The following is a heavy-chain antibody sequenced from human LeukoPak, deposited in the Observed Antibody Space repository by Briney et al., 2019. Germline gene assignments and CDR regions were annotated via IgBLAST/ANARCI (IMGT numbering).Heavy chain of an antibody. J-gene: IGHJ6*03. CDR1: GGTLNSYV. D-gene: IGHD2-15*01. CDR3: ATLCCGSYYMDV. Sequence: GASVKVSCKASGGTLNSYVISWVRQAPGQGLEWMGGIIPISGTTNYAQKFQGRLTITADKSTSTAYMELSSLRSEDTAVYYCATLCCGSYYMDVWGKGTTVTVSS. CDR2: IIPISGTT. V-gene: IGHV1-69*06.